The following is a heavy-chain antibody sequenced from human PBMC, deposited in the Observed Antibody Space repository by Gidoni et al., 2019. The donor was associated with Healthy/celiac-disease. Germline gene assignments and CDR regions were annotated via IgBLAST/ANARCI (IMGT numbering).Heavy chain of an antibody. CDR2: INSDGSST. V-gene: IGHV3-74*01. J-gene: IGHJ6*02. CDR3: ARVRIAAAGYYYYGMDV. D-gene: IGHD6-13*01. CDR1: GFTFSCYW. Sequence: EVQLVESGGGLVPPGGSLRLSCAASGFTFSCYWMHWVRQAPGKGLVWVSRINSDGSSTSYADSVKGRFTISRDNAKNTLYLQMNSLRAEDTAVYYCARVRIAAAGYYYYGMDVWGQGTTVTVSS.